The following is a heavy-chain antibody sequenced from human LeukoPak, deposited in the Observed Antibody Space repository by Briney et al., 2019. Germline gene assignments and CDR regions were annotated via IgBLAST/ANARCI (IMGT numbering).Heavy chain of an antibody. CDR1: GGSISSSSFY. CDR3: TGDSGVVNDYYFHY. Sequence: NPSETLSPTCTVSGGSISSSSFYGSWVRQPPGRGLEWIGSIYYSGNTYYNPSLKSRLTVSVDPSKNQFSHTLTSVTAADTAVYYCTGDSGVVNDYYFHYWGPGTLVSVSS. D-gene: IGHD2-21*01. V-gene: IGHV4-39*01. CDR2: IYYSGNT. J-gene: IGHJ4*02.